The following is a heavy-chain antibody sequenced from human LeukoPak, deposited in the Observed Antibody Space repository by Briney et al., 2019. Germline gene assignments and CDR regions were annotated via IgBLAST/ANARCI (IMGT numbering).Heavy chain of an antibody. V-gene: IGHV4-4*07. J-gene: IGHJ4*02. CDR1: DASISDYY. D-gene: IGHD1-26*01. CDR3: ARDSGNYRGMDY. Sequence: SETLSLTCTVSDASISDYYWSWIRQSAGKRLEWIGRIYTSATTDYNPSLNSRVTLSLDTSKNQFSLRLSSVTAADTAVYYCARDSGNYRGMDYWGQGTLVTVSS. CDR2: IYTSATT.